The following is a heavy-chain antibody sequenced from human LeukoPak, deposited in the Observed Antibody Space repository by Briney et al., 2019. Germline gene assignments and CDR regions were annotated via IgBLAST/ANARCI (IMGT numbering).Heavy chain of an antibody. Sequence: ASVKVSCKAPGYTFTGYYMHWVRQAPGQGLEWMGWINPNSGGTNYAQKFQGRVTMTRDTSISTAYMELSRLRSDDTAVYYCARVRVHCSSTSCYMGYWGQGTLVTVSS. CDR1: GYTFTGYY. CDR2: INPNSGGT. V-gene: IGHV1-2*02. CDR3: ARVRVHCSSTSCYMGY. D-gene: IGHD2-2*02. J-gene: IGHJ4*02.